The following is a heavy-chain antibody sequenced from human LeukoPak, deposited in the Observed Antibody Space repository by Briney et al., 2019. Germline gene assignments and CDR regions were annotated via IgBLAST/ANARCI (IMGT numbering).Heavy chain of an antibody. D-gene: IGHD5-24*01. CDR3: AREDGYNNYYYYYGMDV. Sequence: PSETLSLTCAVSGGSISSGGYSWSWIRQPPGKGLVWIGYIYYSGSTNYNPSLKSRVTISVDTSKNQFSLKLSSVTAADTAVYYCAREDGYNNYYYYYGMDVWGQGTTVTVSS. CDR2: IYYSGST. J-gene: IGHJ6*02. CDR1: GGSISSGGYS. V-gene: IGHV4-61*08.